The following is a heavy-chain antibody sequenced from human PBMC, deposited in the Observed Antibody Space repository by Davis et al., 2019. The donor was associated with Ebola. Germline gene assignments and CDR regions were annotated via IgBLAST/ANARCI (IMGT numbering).Heavy chain of an antibody. CDR3: ARKDAGSNPFDC. V-gene: IGHV3-23*01. D-gene: IGHD1-26*01. CDR1: GFTFSSYA. CDR2: ISGSGGST. J-gene: IGHJ4*02. Sequence: PGGSLRLSCAASGFTFSSYAMSWVRQAPGKGLEWVSAISGSGGSTYYADSVKGRFTISRDNSKNTLHLQMNSLRVDDTAIYYCARKDAGSNPFDCWGQGTLVTVSS.